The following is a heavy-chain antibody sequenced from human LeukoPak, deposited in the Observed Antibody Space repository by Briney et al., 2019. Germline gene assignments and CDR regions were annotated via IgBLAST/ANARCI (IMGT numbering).Heavy chain of an antibody. CDR2: TYYRSKWYN. CDR3: ARDHTYYYDSSGYYYEYYDY. V-gene: IGHV6-1*01. J-gene: IGHJ4*02. CDR1: GDSVSSNSAA. D-gene: IGHD3-22*01. Sequence: SQTLSLTCAISGDSVSSNSAAWNWIRQSPSRGLEWLGRTYYRSKWYNDYAVSVKGRITINPDTSKNQFSLQLNSVTPEDTAVYYCARDHTYYYDSSGYYYEYYDYWGQGTLVTVSS.